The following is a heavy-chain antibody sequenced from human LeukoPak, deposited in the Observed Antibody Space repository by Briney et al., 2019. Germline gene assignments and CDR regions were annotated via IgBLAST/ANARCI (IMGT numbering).Heavy chain of an antibody. CDR3: AKSSNYYGSGTMDY. CDR2: ISGSGGST. Sequence: PGGSLRLSCAASGFTFSSYGMSWVRQAPGKGLEWVSAISGSGGSTYYADSVKGRFTISRDNSKNTLYLQMNSLRAEDTAVYYCAKSSNYYGSGTMDYWGQGTLVTVSS. D-gene: IGHD3-10*01. J-gene: IGHJ4*02. V-gene: IGHV3-23*01. CDR1: GFTFSSYG.